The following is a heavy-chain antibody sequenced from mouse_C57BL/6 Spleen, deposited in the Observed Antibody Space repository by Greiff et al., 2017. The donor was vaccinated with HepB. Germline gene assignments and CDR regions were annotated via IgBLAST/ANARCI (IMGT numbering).Heavy chain of an antibody. J-gene: IGHJ2*01. CDR2: ISSGSSTI. CDR3: ARRYYGSSYYFDD. Sequence: EVQLVESGGGLVKPGGSLKLSCAASGFTFSDYGMHWVRQAPEKGLEWVAYISSGSSTIYYADTVKGRFTIVRDNAKNTLCLQMTSLRSEDTAMYYCARRYYGSSYYFDDWGQGTTLTVSS. CDR1: GFTFSDYG. D-gene: IGHD1-1*01. V-gene: IGHV5-17*01.